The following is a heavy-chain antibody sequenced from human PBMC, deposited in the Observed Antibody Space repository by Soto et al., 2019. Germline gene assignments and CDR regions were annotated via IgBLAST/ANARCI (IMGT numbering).Heavy chain of an antibody. J-gene: IGHJ5*01. V-gene: IGHV4-34*01. D-gene: IGHD3-22*01. Sequence: SETLSLTCAVYGGSFSGHSWTWIRQSPGKGLEWIGDINHSGRVNYSPSLKSRVTISLDTTKNQFSLTLSAVTAADTAMYYCSTRAYDTNGYYRFDPWGQGTLVTVSS. CDR3: STRAYDTNGYYRFDP. CDR2: INHSGRV. CDR1: GGSFSGHS.